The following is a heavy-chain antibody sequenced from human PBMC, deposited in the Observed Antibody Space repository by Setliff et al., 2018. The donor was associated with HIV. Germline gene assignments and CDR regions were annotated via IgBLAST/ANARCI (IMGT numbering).Heavy chain of an antibody. J-gene: IGHJ4*02. CDR3: ARPSFGIGGGANFDS. V-gene: IGHV4-39*01. D-gene: IGHD3-3*01. Sequence: KTSETLSLTCTVSGVSTSSSNYYWGWIRQPPGRGLDWIGYISYTGRTYYNPSLKSRVTISVDTSQSRFSLELTSVTAADTAVYYCARPSFGIGGGANFDSWGQGTLVTVSS. CDR1: GVSTSSSNYY. CDR2: ISYTGRT.